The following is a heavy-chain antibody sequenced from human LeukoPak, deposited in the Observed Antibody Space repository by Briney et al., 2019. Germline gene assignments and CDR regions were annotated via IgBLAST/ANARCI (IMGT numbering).Heavy chain of an antibody. CDR2: IWYDGSNK. Sequence: PGGSLRLSCAASGVTFSSYGMHWVRQAPGKGLEWVAVIWYDGSNKYYADSVKGRFTISRDNSKNTLYLQMNSLRAEDTAVYCCARVPDSSGFDYWGQGTLVTVSS. D-gene: IGHD3-22*01. CDR1: GVTFSSYG. J-gene: IGHJ4*02. V-gene: IGHV3-33*01. CDR3: ARVPDSSGFDY.